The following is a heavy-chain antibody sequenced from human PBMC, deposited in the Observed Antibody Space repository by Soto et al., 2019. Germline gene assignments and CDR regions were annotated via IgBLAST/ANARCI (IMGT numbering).Heavy chain of an antibody. Sequence: PSETLSLTCTVSGGSISGYYWNWIRQPPGKGLEYIGHIYYIGTTNYNPSLKSRATISVDTSKNQFSLKLTSVTAADTAVYFCARSGSKYGANAFDIWDQGTMVTVPS. CDR1: GGSISGYY. D-gene: IGHD5-18*01. CDR3: ARSGSKYGANAFDI. J-gene: IGHJ3*02. CDR2: IYYIGTT. V-gene: IGHV4-59*01.